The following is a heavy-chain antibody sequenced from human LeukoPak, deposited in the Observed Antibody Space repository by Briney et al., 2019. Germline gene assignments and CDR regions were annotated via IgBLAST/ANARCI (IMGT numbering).Heavy chain of an antibody. CDR3: AKDSGRDYGIDY. CDR2: ISGSGGST. V-gene: IGHV3-23*01. J-gene: IGHJ4*02. Sequence: PGGSLRLSCATSGFTFSSYAMSWVRQAPGKGLEWVSAISGSGGSTYYADSVKGRFTISRDNSKNTLYLQMNSLRAEDTAVYYCAKDSGRDYGIDYWGQGTLVTVSS. D-gene: IGHD4-17*01. CDR1: GFTFSSYA.